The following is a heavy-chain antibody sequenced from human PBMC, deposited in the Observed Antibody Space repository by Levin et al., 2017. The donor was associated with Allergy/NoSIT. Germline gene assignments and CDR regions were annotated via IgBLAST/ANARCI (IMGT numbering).Heavy chain of an antibody. D-gene: IGHD3-10*01. CDR2: IIPIFGTA. J-gene: IGHJ5*02. CDR3: ARDESYYYGSGTYNWFDP. V-gene: IGHV1-69*13. Sequence: SVKVSCKASGGTFSSYAISWVRQAPGQGLEWMGGIIPIFGTANYAQKFQGRVTITADESTSTAYMELSSLRSEDTAVYYCARDESYYYGSGTYNWFDPWGQGTLVTVSS. CDR1: GGTFSSYA.